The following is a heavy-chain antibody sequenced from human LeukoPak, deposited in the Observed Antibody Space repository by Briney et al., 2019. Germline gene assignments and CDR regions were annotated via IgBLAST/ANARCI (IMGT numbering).Heavy chain of an antibody. D-gene: IGHD3-22*01. V-gene: IGHV3-23*01. CDR2: ISGSGGST. Sequence: GGSLRLSCAPSGFTFSNYAMSWVRQAPGKGLQWVSAISGSGGSTYYADSVKSRFTLSRDNSKNTLYLQMNSLTAEDTAVYYCAKVRSGSDYYYSSLDYWGQGTLVTVSS. CDR1: GFTFSNYA. CDR3: AKVRSGSDYYYSSLDY. J-gene: IGHJ4*02.